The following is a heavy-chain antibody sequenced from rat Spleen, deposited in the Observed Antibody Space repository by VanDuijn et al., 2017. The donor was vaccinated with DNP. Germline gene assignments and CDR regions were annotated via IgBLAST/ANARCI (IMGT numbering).Heavy chain of an antibody. V-gene: IGHV5-17*01. CDR2: ISYDGSGT. J-gene: IGHJ2*01. CDR1: GFTFSDYA. D-gene: IGHD1-12*02. CDR3: ARHPMMVVITTWTYFDY. Sequence: EVQLVESGGGLVQPGRSLKLSCAASGFTFSDYAMAWVRQAPKKGLEWVATISYDGSGTYYRDSVKGRFTISRDNAKSTLYLQMDSLRSEDTATYYCARHPMMVVITTWTYFDYWGQGVMVTVSS.